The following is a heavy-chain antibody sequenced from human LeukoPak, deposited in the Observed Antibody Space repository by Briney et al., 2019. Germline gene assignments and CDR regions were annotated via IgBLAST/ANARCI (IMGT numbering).Heavy chain of an antibody. Sequence: GRSLRLSCAASGFTFSSYAMHWVRQAPGKGLEWVAVISYDGSNKYYADSVKGRFTISRDNSKNTLYLQMNSLRAEDTAVYYCAKDVHGYGDSDDAFDIWGQGTMVTVSS. CDR1: GFTFSSYA. V-gene: IGHV3-30-3*01. J-gene: IGHJ3*02. D-gene: IGHD4-17*01. CDR2: ISYDGSNK. CDR3: AKDVHGYGDSDDAFDI.